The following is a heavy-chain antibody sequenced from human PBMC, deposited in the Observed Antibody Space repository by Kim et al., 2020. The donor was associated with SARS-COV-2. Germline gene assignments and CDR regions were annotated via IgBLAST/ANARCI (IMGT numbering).Heavy chain of an antibody. D-gene: IGHD5-12*01. Sequence: SETLSLTCTVSGGSISSSSYYWGWIRQPPGKGLEWIGSIYYSGSTYYNPSLKSRVTISVDTSKNQFSLKLSSVTAADTAVYYCARLQRGYSGYEIDYWGQGTLNTVSS. J-gene: IGHJ4*02. CDR1: GGSISSSSYY. V-gene: IGHV4-39*01. CDR2: IYYSGST. CDR3: ARLQRGYSGYEIDY.